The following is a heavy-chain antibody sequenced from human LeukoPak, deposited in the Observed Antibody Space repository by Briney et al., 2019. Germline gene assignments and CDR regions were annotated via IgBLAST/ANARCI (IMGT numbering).Heavy chain of an antibody. CDR2: INPIDGST. Sequence: ASVKVSCKASGYTFTSYYIHWVRQAPGHGLEWRGIINPIDGSTSYAQKLKGRVTMTRDTSKSTVYMELSSLRSEDTAVYYCARARSGSYTWFDPWGQGTLVTVSS. J-gene: IGHJ5*02. CDR3: ARARSGSYTWFDP. V-gene: IGHV1-46*04. D-gene: IGHD1-26*01. CDR1: GYTFTSYY.